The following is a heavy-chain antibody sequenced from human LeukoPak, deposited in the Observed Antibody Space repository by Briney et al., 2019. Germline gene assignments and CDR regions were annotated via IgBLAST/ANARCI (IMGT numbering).Heavy chain of an antibody. CDR3: ARDLYGDYVEINWFDP. Sequence: NSSETLSLTCTVSGGSISSYYWSWIRQPAGKGLEWIGRIYTSGSTNYNPSLKSRVTMSVDTSKNQFSLNLSSVTAADTAVYYCARDLYGDYVEINWFDPWGQGTLVTVSS. D-gene: IGHD4-17*01. V-gene: IGHV4-4*07. J-gene: IGHJ5*02. CDR2: IYTSGST. CDR1: GGSISSYY.